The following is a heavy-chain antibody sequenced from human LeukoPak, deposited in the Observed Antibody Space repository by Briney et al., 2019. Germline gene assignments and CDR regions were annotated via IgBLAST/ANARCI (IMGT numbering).Heavy chain of an antibody. Sequence: ASVKVSCKASGYTFTYRYLHWVRQAPGQGLEWMGWISAYNGNTNYAQKLQGRVTMTADTSTSTAYMELRSLRSDDTAVYYCARESGVPWGQGTLVTVSS. CDR1: GYTFTYRY. CDR2: ISAYNGNT. CDR3: ARESGVP. J-gene: IGHJ5*02. D-gene: IGHD3-10*01. V-gene: IGHV1-18*04.